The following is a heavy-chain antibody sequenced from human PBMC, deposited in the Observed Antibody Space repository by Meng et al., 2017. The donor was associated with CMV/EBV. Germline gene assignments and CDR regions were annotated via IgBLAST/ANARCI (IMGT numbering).Heavy chain of an antibody. D-gene: IGHD3-3*01. J-gene: IGHJ6*02. V-gene: IGHV3-74*01. CDR3: ARMFNYDFSRGGMDV. Sequence: GESLKISCGGSGFTFGSYWMHWVRQVPGKGLVWISRIHSDGVSADYAGSVMGRFTISRDNAKNTVYLQMNSLRAEDTAVYYCARMFNYDFSRGGMDVWGQGTTVTVSS. CDR2: IHSDGVSA. CDR1: GFTFGSYW.